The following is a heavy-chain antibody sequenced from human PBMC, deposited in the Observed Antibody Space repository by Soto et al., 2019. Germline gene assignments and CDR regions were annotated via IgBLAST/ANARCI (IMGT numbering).Heavy chain of an antibody. Sequence: ASVKVSRKASGYNFRPYGVNWVRQAPGQGLEWMGGIIPIFGTANYAQKFQGRVTITADASTSTAYMELSSLRSEDTAVYYCARDLVVVAATERSYYYGMDVWGQGTTVTVSS. CDR3: ARDLVVVAATERSYYYGMDV. J-gene: IGHJ6*02. V-gene: IGHV1-69*13. D-gene: IGHD2-15*01. CDR2: IIPIFGTA. CDR1: GYNFRPYG.